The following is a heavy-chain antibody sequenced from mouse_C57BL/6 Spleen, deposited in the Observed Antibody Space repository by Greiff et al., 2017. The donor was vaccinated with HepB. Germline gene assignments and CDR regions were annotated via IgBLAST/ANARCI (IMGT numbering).Heavy chain of an antibody. CDR2: ISSGSSTI. Sequence: ESGGGLVKPGGSLKLSCAASGFTFSDYGMHWVRQAPEKGLEWVAYISSGSSTIYYADTVTGRFTISRDNAKNTLFLQMTSLRSEDTAMYYCAKSYYGSREFAYWGQGTLVTVSA. V-gene: IGHV5-17*01. CDR1: GFTFSDYG. J-gene: IGHJ3*01. CDR3: AKSYYGSREFAY. D-gene: IGHD1-1*01.